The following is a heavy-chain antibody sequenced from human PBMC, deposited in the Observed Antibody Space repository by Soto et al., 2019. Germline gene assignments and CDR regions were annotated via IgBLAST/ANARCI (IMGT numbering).Heavy chain of an antibody. CDR1: GYSFTSYW. D-gene: IGHD3-22*01. CDR3: ARGDYYDSSGTGWFDP. Sequence: HGESLKISCKGSGYSFTSYWIGWVRQMPGKGLEWMGIIYPGDSDTRYSPSFQGQVTISADKSISTAYLQWSSLKASDTAMYYCARGDYYDSSGTGWFDPWGQGTLVTVSS. CDR2: IYPGDSDT. J-gene: IGHJ5*02. V-gene: IGHV5-51*01.